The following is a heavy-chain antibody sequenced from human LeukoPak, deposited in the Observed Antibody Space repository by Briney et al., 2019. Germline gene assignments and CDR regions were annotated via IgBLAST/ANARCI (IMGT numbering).Heavy chain of an antibody. CDR2: LFYSGST. D-gene: IGHD1-26*01. V-gene: IGHV4-59*01. Sequence: PSETLSLTCTVSGGSISGYYWSWIRQPPGKGLEWIGYLFYSGSTNYNPSLKSRVTTSVDTSKNQFSLRLSSVTAADTAVYYCARDAPGGRYFDYWGQGTLVTVSS. J-gene: IGHJ4*02. CDR3: ARDAPGGRYFDY. CDR1: GGSISGYY.